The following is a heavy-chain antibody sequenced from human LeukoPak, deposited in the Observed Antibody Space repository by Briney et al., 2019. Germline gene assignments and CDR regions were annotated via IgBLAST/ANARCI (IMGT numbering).Heavy chain of an antibody. J-gene: IGHJ4*02. V-gene: IGHV6-1*01. CDR1: GDSVSSNSAA. CDR3: ARFGLYYYDSSGYEPSDY. CDR2: TYYRSKWYN. Sequence: SQTLSLTCAISGDSVSSNSAAWNWIRQSPSRGLEWLGRTYYRSKWYNDYAVSVKSRITINPDTSKNQFSLQLNSVTPEDTAVYYCARFGLYYYDSSGYEPSDYWGQGTLVTVSS. D-gene: IGHD3-22*01.